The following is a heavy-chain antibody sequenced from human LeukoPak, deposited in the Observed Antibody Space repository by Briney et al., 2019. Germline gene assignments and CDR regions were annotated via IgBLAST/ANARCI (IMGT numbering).Heavy chain of an antibody. V-gene: IGHV4-39*01. CDR2: IYYSGST. CDR1: GASISGSSHYF. D-gene: IGHD6-13*01. Sequence: SETLSLTCTVSGASISGSSHYFWGWIRQTPGKGLEWIGSIYYSGSTYYNPSLKSRVTISVDTSKNQFSLKLSSVTAADTAVYYCARLGYQSSWYYFDYWGQGTLVTVSS. J-gene: IGHJ4*02. CDR3: ARLGYQSSWYYFDY.